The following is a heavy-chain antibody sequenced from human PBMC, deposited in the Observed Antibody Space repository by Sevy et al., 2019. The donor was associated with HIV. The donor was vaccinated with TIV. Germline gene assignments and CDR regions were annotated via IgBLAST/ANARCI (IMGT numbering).Heavy chain of an antibody. CDR1: GFTFSNFW. CDR2: IRQDGNEL. Sequence: GGSLRLSCQASGFTFSNFWMQWVRQAPGKGLEWVANIRQDGNELYYVDFVKGRFTISRDNAKNALYLQMDGLRVEDTAVYYCARRYFDLWGQGTLVTVSS. CDR3: ARRYFDL. V-gene: IGHV3-7*01. J-gene: IGHJ4*02.